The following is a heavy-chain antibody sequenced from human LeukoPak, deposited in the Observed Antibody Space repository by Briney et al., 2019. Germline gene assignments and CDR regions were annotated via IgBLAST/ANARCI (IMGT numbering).Heavy chain of an antibody. D-gene: IGHD6-19*01. J-gene: IGHJ1*01. CDR3: ARLATVPG. Sequence: ASVKVSCKASGYTFTGYYLHWVRQAPGQGLEWMGWIHPNSGDTNFAQRFQGRVTMTRDTSISTAYMELTSLKSDDTAVYYCARLATVPGWGQGTLVTVSS. CDR2: IHPNSGDT. V-gene: IGHV1-2*02. CDR1: GYTFTGYY.